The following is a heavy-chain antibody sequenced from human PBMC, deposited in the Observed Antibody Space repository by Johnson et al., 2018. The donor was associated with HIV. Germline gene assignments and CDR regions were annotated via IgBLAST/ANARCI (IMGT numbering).Heavy chain of an antibody. Sequence: VQLVESGGGLVQPGGSLRLSCAASGFTFSRYWMSWVRQAPGKGLEWVANIKQDGSEKYYVDSVKGRFTISRDTAKNSLYLQMNSLRAEDTAVYYCAKGAQWLPSDAFDIWGQGTMVTVSS. D-gene: IGHD6-19*01. CDR3: AKGAQWLPSDAFDI. V-gene: IGHV3-7*01. CDR1: GFTFSRYW. J-gene: IGHJ3*02. CDR2: IKQDGSEK.